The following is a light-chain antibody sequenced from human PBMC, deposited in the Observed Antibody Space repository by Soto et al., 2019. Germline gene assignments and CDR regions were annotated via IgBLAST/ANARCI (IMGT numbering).Light chain of an antibody. Sequence: EIVLTQSPATLSLSPGERATLSCRASQSVSSYLAWYQQKPGQAPRLLIYDASNRATGIPARFSGSGSGTDFTLTISSLEXEDFAVYYCQQRSNWPRALTFGGGTKVDIK. CDR3: QQRSNWPRALT. CDR1: QSVSSY. J-gene: IGKJ4*01. V-gene: IGKV3-11*01. CDR2: DAS.